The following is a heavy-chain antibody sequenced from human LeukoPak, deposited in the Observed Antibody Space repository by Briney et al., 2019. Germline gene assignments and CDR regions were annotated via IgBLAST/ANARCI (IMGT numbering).Heavy chain of an antibody. J-gene: IGHJ4*02. D-gene: IGHD2-15*01. V-gene: IGHV1-69*05. CDR3: ASHPGYCSGGSCYYYYFDY. Sequence: SVKVSCKASGGTFSSYAISWVRQAPGQGLEWMGRIIPIFGTANYAQKFQGRVTITTDESTSTAYMELSSLRSEDAAVYYCASHPGYCSGGSCYYYYFDYWGQGTLVTVSS. CDR1: GGTFSSYA. CDR2: IIPIFGTA.